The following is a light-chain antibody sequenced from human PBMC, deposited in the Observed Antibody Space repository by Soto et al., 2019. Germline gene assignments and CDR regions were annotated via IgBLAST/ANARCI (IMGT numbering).Light chain of an antibody. CDR2: LNSAGSH. CDR1: GGHSSYA. Sequence: QAVLTQSPSASASLGASVKLTCTLSGGHSSYAIAWHQQHPEKGPRYLMKLNSAGSHSKGDGIPDRFSGSSSGAERYLTISSLQSEDEADYYCQTWGTGIQVFGGGTKLTVL. J-gene: IGLJ2*01. CDR3: QTWGTGIQV. V-gene: IGLV4-69*01.